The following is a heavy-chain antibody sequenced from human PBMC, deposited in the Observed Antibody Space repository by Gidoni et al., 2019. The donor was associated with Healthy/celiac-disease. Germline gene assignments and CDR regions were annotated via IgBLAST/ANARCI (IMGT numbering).Heavy chain of an antibody. J-gene: IGHJ5*02. CDR2: IYYSGST. CDR1: GCSVSSGSYY. V-gene: IGHV4-61*01. Sequence: QVQLQESGPGLVKPSETLSLTRTVPGCSVSSGSYYWSWIRQPPGKGLEWIGYIYYSGSTNYNPSLKSRVTISVDTSKNQFSLKLSSVTAADTAVYYCARDLQAGFDPWGQGTLVTVSS. CDR3: ARDLQAGFDP.